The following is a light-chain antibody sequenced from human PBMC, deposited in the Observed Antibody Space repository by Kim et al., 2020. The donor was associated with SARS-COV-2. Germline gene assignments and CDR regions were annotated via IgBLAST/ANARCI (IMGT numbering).Light chain of an antibody. CDR1: SLRSYY. V-gene: IGLV3-19*01. J-gene: IGLJ2*01. CDR2: GKN. Sequence: SSELTQDPAVSVALGQTVRITCQGDSLRSYYATWYQQKPGQAPILVIYGKNNRPSGFPDRFSGSSSGNSAYLTITGTQAGDEADYYCNSRDSNDNVVFGG. CDR3: NSRDSNDNVV.